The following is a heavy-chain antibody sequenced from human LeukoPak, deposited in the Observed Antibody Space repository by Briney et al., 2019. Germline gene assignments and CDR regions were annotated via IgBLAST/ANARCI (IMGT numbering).Heavy chain of an antibody. CDR2: IYYSGST. CDR3: ASSFLGGCSSTSCTRWFDP. J-gene: IGHJ5*02. Sequence: SQTLSLTCTVSGGSISSGGYYWSWIRQHPGKGLEWIGYIYYSGSTCYNPSLKSRVTISVDTSKNQFSLKLSSVTAADTAVYYCASSFLGGCSSTSCTRWFDPWGQGTLVTVSS. CDR1: GGSISSGGYY. V-gene: IGHV4-31*03. D-gene: IGHD2-2*01.